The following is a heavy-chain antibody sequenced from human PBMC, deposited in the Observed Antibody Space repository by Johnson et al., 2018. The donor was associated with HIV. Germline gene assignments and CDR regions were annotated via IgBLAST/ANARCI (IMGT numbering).Heavy chain of an antibody. V-gene: IGHV3-13*01. CDR1: GFTFSSYD. J-gene: IGHJ3*02. D-gene: IGHD2-2*01. Sequence: VQLVESGGGLAKPAWSPRLSCAASGFTFSSYDMHWVRQATGKGLEWVSAIGTAGDTYYPGSVKGRFTISRENAKNSLYLQMNSLRAGDTAVYYCARDSASDAFDIWGQGTMVTVSS. CDR2: IGTAGDT. CDR3: ARDSASDAFDI.